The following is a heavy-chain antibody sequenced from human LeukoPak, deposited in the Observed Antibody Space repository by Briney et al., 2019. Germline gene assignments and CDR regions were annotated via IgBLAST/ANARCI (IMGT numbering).Heavy chain of an antibody. J-gene: IGHJ4*02. Sequence: GESLKISCKGSGYSFTSYWIGWVRQMPGKGLEWMGIIYPGDSDTRYSPSFQGQVTISADKSISTAYLQWSSLKASDTAMYYCARPIGGTMVRGVHPYYFDYWGQGTLVTVSS. V-gene: IGHV5-51*01. CDR3: ARPIGGTMVRGVHPYYFDY. CDR1: GYSFTSYW. D-gene: IGHD3-10*01. CDR2: IYPGDSDT.